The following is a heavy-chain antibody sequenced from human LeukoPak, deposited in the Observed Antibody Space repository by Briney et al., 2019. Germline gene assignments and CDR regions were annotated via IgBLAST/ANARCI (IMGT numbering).Heavy chain of an antibody. V-gene: IGHV1-69*10. CDR1: GCTFSSYS. CDR3: ARPRYPYYRLSGADSYYMDV. CDR2: IVPIFGIA. Sequence: GASVKVSCKAAGCTFSSYSISWVRQARGQGLEWVGGIVPIFGIANYAQKFTGRVTITADKSTSAAYMELSSLRSEDTAVYYCARPRYPYYRLSGADSYYMDVWGKGTPVTVSS. J-gene: IGHJ6*03. D-gene: IGHD7-27*01.